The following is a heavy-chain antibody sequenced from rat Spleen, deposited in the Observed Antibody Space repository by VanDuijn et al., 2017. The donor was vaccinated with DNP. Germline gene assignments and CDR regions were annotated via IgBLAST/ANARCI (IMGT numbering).Heavy chain of an antibody. J-gene: IGHJ2*01. D-gene: IGHD5-1*01. V-gene: IGHV5-20*01. CDR3: KVGAQY. CDR1: GFTFSDYY. Sequence: EVQLVESGGGLVQPGRSLKLSCAASGFTFSDYYMAWVRQAPTKGLEWVAYISYDGGSTYYGDSVKGRFTISRDNAKSTLYLQMNSLRSEDTATYYCKVGAQYWGQGVMVTVPS. CDR2: ISYDGGST.